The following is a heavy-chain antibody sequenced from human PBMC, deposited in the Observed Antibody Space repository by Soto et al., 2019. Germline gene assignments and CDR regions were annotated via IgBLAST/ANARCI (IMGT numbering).Heavy chain of an antibody. CDR2: INHSGST. CDR3: ARVGRSSSWSNWFDP. J-gene: IGHJ5*02. V-gene: IGHV4-34*01. D-gene: IGHD6-6*01. Sequence: SETLSLTCAVYGGSFSGYYWSWIRQPPGKGLEWIGEINHSGSTNYNPSLKSRVTISVDKSKNQFSLKLSSVTAADTAVYYCARVGRSSSWSNWFDPWGQGTLVTVSS. CDR1: GGSFSGYY.